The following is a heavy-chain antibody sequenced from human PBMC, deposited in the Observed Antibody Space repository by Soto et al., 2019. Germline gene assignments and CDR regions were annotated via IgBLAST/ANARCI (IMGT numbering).Heavy chain of an antibody. CDR3: AKDSTDYYNTLPRAYFDS. J-gene: IGHJ4*02. D-gene: IGHD3-22*01. CDR1: GFPFYNYG. V-gene: IGHV3-30*18. CDR2: ISFDGTTK. Sequence: QVQLVESGGGVVQPGTSLRLSCAASGFPFYNYGLSWVRQAPGKGLEWVALISFDGTTKLYADSVKGRFTISRDNSKNTLFLQMNGLRVEDTAVYFCAKDSTDYYNTLPRAYFDSWGQGTPVTVSS.